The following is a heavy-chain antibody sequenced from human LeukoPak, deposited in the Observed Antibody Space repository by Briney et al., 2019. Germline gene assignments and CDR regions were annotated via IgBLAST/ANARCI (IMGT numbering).Heavy chain of an antibody. CDR2: IVDSGDRI. CDR1: GFTFNIYA. V-gene: IGHV3-23*01. J-gene: IGHJ5*02. Sequence: PGGSLRLSCAASGFTFNIYAMSWVRQAPGKGLEWVSSIVDSGDRIFYADSVKGRFTISRDNSKTTLYLQMNSLRAEDTAVYYCAKSSRGLSGYQLLLNWFDPWGQGTLVTVSS. CDR3: AKSSRGLSGYQLLLNWFDP. D-gene: IGHD2-2*01.